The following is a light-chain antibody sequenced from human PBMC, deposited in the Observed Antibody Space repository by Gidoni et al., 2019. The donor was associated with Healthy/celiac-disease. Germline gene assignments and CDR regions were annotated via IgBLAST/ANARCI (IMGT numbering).Light chain of an antibody. J-gene: IGKJ3*01. CDR1: QDISNY. CDR2: DAS. V-gene: IGKV1-33*01. Sequence: DIQMTQSPSSLSASVGDRVTITCQASQDISNYLNWYQQKPGKAPKLLIYDASNLETGVPSRFSGSGSGTDFTFTISSLQPEDIATYYCQQYDNNLFTFGPGTKVDIK. CDR3: QQYDNNLFT.